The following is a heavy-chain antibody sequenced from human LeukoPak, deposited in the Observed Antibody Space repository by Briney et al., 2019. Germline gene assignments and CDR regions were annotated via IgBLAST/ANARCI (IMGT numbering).Heavy chain of an antibody. D-gene: IGHD3-10*01. J-gene: IGHJ4*02. V-gene: IGHV4-38-2*02. CDR2: IYHSGST. CDR1: GYSISSGYY. CDR3: ARDQGRFGELSF. Sequence: PSETLSLTCTVSGYSISSGYYWGWIRQPPGKGLEWIGSIYHSGSTYYNPSLKSRVTISVDTSKNQFSLKLSSVTAADTAVYYCARDQGRFGELSFWGQGTLVTVSS.